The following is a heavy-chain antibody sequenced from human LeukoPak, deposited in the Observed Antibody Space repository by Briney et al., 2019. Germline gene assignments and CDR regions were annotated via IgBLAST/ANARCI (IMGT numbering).Heavy chain of an antibody. CDR3: ARVSLVRGAPDYYFDY. V-gene: IGHV4-38-2*02. Sequence: MSSETLSLTCTVSDYSISSGYYWGWIRQPPGKGLEWIGSIYHSGSIYHNPSLKSRLSMSVDTSKNQFSLKLSSVTAADTAVYYCARVSLVRGAPDYYFDYWGQGTLVTVSS. CDR1: DYSISSGYY. J-gene: IGHJ4*02. CDR2: IYHSGSI. D-gene: IGHD3-10*01.